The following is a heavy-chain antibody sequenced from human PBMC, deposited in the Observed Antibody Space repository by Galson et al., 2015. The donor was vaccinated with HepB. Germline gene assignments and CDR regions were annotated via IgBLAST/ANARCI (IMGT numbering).Heavy chain of an antibody. CDR1: GYTLTELS. CDR3: ATSGIAAAGPGRVFVY. J-gene: IGHJ4*02. Sequence: SCKVSGYTLTELSMHWVRQAPGKGLEWMGGFDPEDGETIYAQKFQGRVTMTEDTSTDTAYMELSSLRSEDTAVYYCATSGIAAAGPGRVFVYWGQGTLVTVSS. CDR2: FDPEDGET. V-gene: IGHV1-24*01. D-gene: IGHD6-13*01.